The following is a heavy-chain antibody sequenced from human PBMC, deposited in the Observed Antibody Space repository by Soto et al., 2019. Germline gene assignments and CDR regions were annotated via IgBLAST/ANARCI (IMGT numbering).Heavy chain of an antibody. CDR1: GGTFITSA. V-gene: IGHV1-69*13. J-gene: IGHJ6*02. Sequence: QVQLEQSGAEVKKPGSSVKVSCKASGGTFITSAISWVRQAPGQGLEWMGGIMPIFRTPDYAQKFQGRVTITADESTSTAYMELSGLRSDDTAVYYCARDKDRQQLGGNYYYMLDVWGQGTTVTVSS. CDR3: ARDKDRQQLGGNYYYMLDV. CDR2: IMPIFRTP. D-gene: IGHD3-3*02.